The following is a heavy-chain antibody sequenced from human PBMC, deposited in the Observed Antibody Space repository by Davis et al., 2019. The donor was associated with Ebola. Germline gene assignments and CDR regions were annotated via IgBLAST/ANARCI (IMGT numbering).Heavy chain of an antibody. CDR1: GFTFSSYS. Sequence: GESLKISCAASGFTFSSYSMNWVRQAPGKGLEWVSYISSSSSTIYYADSVKGRFTISRDNAKSSLYLQMNSLRAEDTAVYYCAREWENYGDYMGYFDYWGQGTLVTVSS. V-gene: IGHV3-48*04. J-gene: IGHJ4*02. D-gene: IGHD4-17*01. CDR2: ISSSSSTI. CDR3: AREWENYGDYMGYFDY.